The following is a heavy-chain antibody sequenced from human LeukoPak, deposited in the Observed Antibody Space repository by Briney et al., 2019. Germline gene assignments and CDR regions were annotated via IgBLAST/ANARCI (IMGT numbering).Heavy chain of an antibody. J-gene: IGHJ4*02. D-gene: IGHD4-17*01. CDR3: AKDSDYGDYFDY. V-gene: IGHV3-7*01. CDR2: IKQDGSEK. Sequence: GGSLRLSCTASGFTFNIYGMSWVRQAPGKGLEWVANIKQDGSEKYYVDSVKGRFTISRDNAKNSLYLQMNSLRAEDTAVYYCAKDSDYGDYFDYWGQGTLVTVSS. CDR1: GFTFNIYG.